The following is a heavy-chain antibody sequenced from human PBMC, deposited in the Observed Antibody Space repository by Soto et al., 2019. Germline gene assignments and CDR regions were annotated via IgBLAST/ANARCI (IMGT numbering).Heavy chain of an antibody. CDR1: GFTFTAYA. V-gene: IGHV3-23*01. CDR3: ARGLSLSYWDLLHFPPPDD. J-gene: IGHJ4*02. CDR2: IRVSGGDT. D-gene: IGHD1-26*01. Sequence: XGSLRLSCSASGFTFTAYAMNWVRQAPGKGLVWVSVIRVSGGDTYYVDSVKGRLTIARDNSKNTPYLQMNSLRAEDTAIYYCARGLSLSYWDLLHFPPPDDWGQGTLVTVSS.